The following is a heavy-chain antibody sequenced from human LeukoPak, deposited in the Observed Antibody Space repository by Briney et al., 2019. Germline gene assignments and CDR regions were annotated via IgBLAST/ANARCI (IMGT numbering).Heavy chain of an antibody. J-gene: IGHJ4*02. CDR2: IKEDGSEK. Sequence: GGSLRLSCAASGFTFSSYWMSWVRQAPGKGLEWVANIKEDGSEKDYVDSVKGRFAISRDNAKNSLYLQMNSLRAEDTAVYYCARGLWGLDYWGQGTLVTVSS. CDR3: ARGLWGLDY. V-gene: IGHV3-7*04. D-gene: IGHD3-10*01. CDR1: GFTFSSYW.